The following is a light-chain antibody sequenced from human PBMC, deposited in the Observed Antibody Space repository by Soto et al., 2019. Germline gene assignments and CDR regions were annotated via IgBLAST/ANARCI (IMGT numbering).Light chain of an antibody. V-gene: IGLV2-14*01. J-gene: IGLJ2*01. CDR3: SSYTSSSTPV. CDR2: DVS. Sequence: QSALTQPASVSGSPGQSITISCTGTSSDVGGYNSVSWYQQHPGKAPKLMIYDVSNRPSGVSNRFSGSKSDNTASLTISGLQAEDEADYYCSSYTSSSTPVFGGGTKVTVL. CDR1: SSDVGGYNS.